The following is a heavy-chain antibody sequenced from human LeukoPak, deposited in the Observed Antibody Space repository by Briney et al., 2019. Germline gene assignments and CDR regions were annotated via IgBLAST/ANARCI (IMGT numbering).Heavy chain of an antibody. CDR1: GGTFSRYA. V-gene: IGHV1-69*13. CDR3: ARVGVDDSGNILKYFFDY. J-gene: IGHJ4*02. D-gene: IGHD4-23*01. Sequence: SVKVSCKASGGTFSRYAISWVRQAPGQGLEWMGGITPIFGIPNYAQKFQGRVTITADESTSTAYMELSSLRFEDTALYYCARVGVDDSGNILKYFFDYWGQGTLVTVSS. CDR2: ITPIFGIP.